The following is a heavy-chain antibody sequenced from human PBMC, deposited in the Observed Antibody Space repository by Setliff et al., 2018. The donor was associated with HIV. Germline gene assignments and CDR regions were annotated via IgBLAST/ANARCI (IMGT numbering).Heavy chain of an antibody. V-gene: IGHV1-69*10. CDR2: IFPIVGIP. J-gene: IGHJ3*02. CDR1: GDTFSNSL. CDR3: ARPRGSSPWDAFDI. D-gene: IGHD6-13*01. Sequence: SVKVSCKASGDTFSNSLVTWVRQAPGQGLEWMGGIFPIVGIPNYAQKFQGRGTITADKSTSTAYMELSSLRSEDTAVYYCARPRGSSPWDAFDIWGQGTMVTVSS.